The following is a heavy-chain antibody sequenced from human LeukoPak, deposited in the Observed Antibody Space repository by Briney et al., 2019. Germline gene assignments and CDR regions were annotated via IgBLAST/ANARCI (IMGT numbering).Heavy chain of an antibody. Sequence: ASVKVSCKVSGYTLTELSMHWVRQAPGKGLEWMGGFDPEDGETIYAQKFQGRVTMTEDTSTDTAYMELSSLRSEDTAVYYCATPTSTQAGMDVWGQGTTVTVSS. J-gene: IGHJ6*02. V-gene: IGHV1-24*01. CDR1: GYTLTELS. CDR2: FDPEDGET. CDR3: ATPTSTQAGMDV.